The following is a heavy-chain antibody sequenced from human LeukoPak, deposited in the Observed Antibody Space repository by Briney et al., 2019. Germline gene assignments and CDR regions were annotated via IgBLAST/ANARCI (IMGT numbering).Heavy chain of an antibody. CDR3: AKAPYSSSWYFDS. Sequence: GASVKASCKASGNTVTDYYMHWVQQAPGKGPEWMGRVDPEDGKTIYAPKFQGRVTITADTSRDTTYMELSGLGSDDTAFYYCAKAPYSSSWYFDSWGQGTLVTVSS. D-gene: IGHD6-13*01. CDR1: GNTVTDYY. CDR2: VDPEDGKT. J-gene: IGHJ4*02. V-gene: IGHV1-69-2*01.